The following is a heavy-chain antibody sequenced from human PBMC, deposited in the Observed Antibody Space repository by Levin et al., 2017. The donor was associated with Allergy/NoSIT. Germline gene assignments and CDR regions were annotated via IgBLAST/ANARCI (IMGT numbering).Heavy chain of an antibody. D-gene: IGHD2-2*01. CDR3: AKDLSAVPAANYYYAMDV. J-gene: IGHJ6*02. CDR1: GFTFSNYA. CDR2: TSDSGGST. V-gene: IGHV3-23*01. Sequence: GGSLRLSCAASGFTFSNYAMNWVRQAPGKGLEWVSGTSDSGGSTYYADSVKGRFTISRDNSKNKLYLQVNSLRAEDTALYYCAKDLSAVPAANYYYAMDVWGQGTTVTVSS.